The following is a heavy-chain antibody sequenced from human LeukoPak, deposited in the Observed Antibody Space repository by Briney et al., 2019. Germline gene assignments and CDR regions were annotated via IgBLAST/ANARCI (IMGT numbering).Heavy chain of an antibody. CDR3: ARRYTTSEIFDY. Sequence: GESLKISCKGSGYSFPNYWIGWVRQMPGKGLEWLGIIYPGDSDTRYSPSFQGEVTILADKSISTAYLQWSSLNASDTAMYYCARRYTTSEIFDYWGQGTLVTVSS. J-gene: IGHJ4*02. V-gene: IGHV5-51*01. D-gene: IGHD6-13*01. CDR1: GYSFPNYW. CDR2: IYPGDSDT.